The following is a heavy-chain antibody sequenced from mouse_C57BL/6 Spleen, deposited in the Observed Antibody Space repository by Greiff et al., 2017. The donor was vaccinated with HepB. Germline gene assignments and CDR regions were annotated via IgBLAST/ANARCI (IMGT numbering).Heavy chain of an antibody. Sequence: RLEWVAYISSGGDYIYYADTVKGRFTISRDNARNTLYLQMSSLKSEDTAMYYCTRGVTTVVDHYFDYWGQGTTLTVSS. CDR2: ISSGGDYI. J-gene: IGHJ2*01. V-gene: IGHV5-9-1*02. D-gene: IGHD1-1*01. CDR3: TRGVTTVVDHYFDY.